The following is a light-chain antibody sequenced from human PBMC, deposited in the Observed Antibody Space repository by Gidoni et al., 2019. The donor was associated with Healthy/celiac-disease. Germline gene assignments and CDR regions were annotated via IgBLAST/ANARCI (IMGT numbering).Light chain of an antibody. CDR3: QQYGSSPLT. Sequence: EIVFTQSPGTLSLSPGERATLSCRASQSVSSSYLAWYQQKPGQAPRHLIYGASSRATCIPDRFSGSGSGTDFTLTISRLEPEDFAVYYCQQYGSSPLTFGGXTKVEIK. J-gene: IGKJ4*01. CDR1: QSVSSSY. CDR2: GAS. V-gene: IGKV3-20*01.